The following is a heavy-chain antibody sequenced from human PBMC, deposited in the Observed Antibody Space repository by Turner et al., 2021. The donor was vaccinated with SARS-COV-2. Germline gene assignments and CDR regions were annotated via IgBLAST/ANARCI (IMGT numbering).Heavy chain of an antibody. V-gene: IGHV3-7*01. J-gene: IGHJ4*02. D-gene: IGHD6-13*01. CDR1: GFTFSIHW. CDR2: IKQDEREK. CDR3: ARTSSSRWYLDN. Sequence: VQQVESGAGLVQPGGSLRLPCAASGFTFSIHWMSWVRQAPWKRVEWVAKIKQDEREKYYVDTVKGRFTISRDNAKKTLYMQRKSLRDEGTAVYYCARTSSSRWYLDNWGKETLVTVSS.